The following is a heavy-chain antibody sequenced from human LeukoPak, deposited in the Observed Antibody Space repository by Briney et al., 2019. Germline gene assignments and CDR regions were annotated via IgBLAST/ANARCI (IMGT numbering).Heavy chain of an antibody. CDR2: IIPIFGTA. D-gene: IGHD3-16*01. J-gene: IGHJ5*02. V-gene: IGHV1-69*06. CDR1: GGTFSSYA. Sequence: SVKVSCKASGGTFSSYAISWVRQAPGQGLEWMGGIIPIFGTANYAQEFQGRVTITADKSTSTAYMELSSLRSEDTAVYYCARDSARERGLWFDPWGQGTLVTVSS. CDR3: ARDSARERGLWFDP.